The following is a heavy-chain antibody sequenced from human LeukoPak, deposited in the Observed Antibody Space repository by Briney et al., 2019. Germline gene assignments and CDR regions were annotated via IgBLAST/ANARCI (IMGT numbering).Heavy chain of an antibody. CDR3: ARVKSDTAVDDY. J-gene: IGHJ4*02. CDR1: GFTFSTYW. V-gene: IGHV3-7*05. Sequence: GGSLRLSCAASGFTFSTYWMSWVRQAPGKGLEWVANIKQDGSAKFYVDSVKGRFTISRDNAKNSLYLQMNSLRAGDTAVYYCARVKSDTAVDDYWGQGTLVTVSS. CDR2: IKQDGSAK. D-gene: IGHD5-18*01.